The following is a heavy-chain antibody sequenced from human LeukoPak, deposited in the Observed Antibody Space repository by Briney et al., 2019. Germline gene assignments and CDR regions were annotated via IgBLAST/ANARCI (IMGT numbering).Heavy chain of an antibody. D-gene: IGHD2-21*01. CDR2: ISGSGGST. Sequence: ETLSLTCTVSGGSISSGTYYWGWVRQAPGKGLEWVSAISGSGGSTYYADSVKGRFTISRDNSKNTLYLQMNSLRAEDTAVYYCAKDADYSRGAFDIWGQGTMVTVSS. J-gene: IGHJ3*02. V-gene: IGHV3-23*01. CDR3: AKDADYSRGAFDI. CDR1: GGSISSGTYY.